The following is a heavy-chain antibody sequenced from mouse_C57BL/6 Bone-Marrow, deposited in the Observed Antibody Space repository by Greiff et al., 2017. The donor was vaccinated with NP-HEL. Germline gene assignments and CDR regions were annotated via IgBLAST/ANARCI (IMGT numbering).Heavy chain of an antibody. CDR3: ERHEGGGLYYGSSSFDY. Sequence: QVQLQQSGAELVKPGASVKLSCKASGYTFTEYTIHWVKQRSGQGLEWIGWFYPGSGSIKYNENFKDKATLTADKSSSTVYMELSRLTSEDSAVYFCERHEGGGLYYGSSSFDYWGQGTTLTVSS. J-gene: IGHJ2*01. CDR2: FYPGSGSI. V-gene: IGHV1-62-2*01. D-gene: IGHD1-1*01. CDR1: GYTFTEYT.